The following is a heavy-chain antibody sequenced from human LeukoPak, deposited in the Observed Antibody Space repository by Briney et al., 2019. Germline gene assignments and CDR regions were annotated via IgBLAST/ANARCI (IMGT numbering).Heavy chain of an antibody. CDR1: GYIFTSYY. D-gene: IGHD6-13*01. CDR2: INPSGNST. Sequence: RASVKVSCKASGYIFTSYYMHWVRQAPGQGLEWMGIINPSGNSTAYAQKFQGRVTMTRDMSTSTVYMELSRLRSDDTAVYYCASLARKIAAEVNYYYYMDVWGKGTTVTVSS. CDR3: ASLARKIAAEVNYYYYMDV. J-gene: IGHJ6*03. V-gene: IGHV1-46*01.